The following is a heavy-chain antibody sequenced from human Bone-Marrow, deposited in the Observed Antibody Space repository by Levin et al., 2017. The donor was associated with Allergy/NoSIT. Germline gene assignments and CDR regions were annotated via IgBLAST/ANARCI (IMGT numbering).Heavy chain of an antibody. CDR3: ARVIASGIDT. CDR1: GESISSGGYS. Sequence: RPSETLSLTCGVSGESISSGGYSWSCIRQPPGKGLEWIAYIYQSGTTYYNPSLKSRVTMSLDMSKNQFSLKLSSVTAADTAVYYCARVIASGIDTWGQGTLVTVSS. CDR2: IYQSGTT. V-gene: IGHV4-30-2*01. J-gene: IGHJ5*02. D-gene: IGHD3-10*01.